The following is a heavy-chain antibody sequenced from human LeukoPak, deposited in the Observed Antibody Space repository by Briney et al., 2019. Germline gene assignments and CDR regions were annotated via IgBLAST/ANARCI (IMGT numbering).Heavy chain of an antibody. J-gene: IGHJ4*02. V-gene: IGHV1-18*01. CDR3: AREGTYYDFWSGYDDYYFDY. CDR1: GYTFTSYN. D-gene: IGHD3-3*01. CDR2: ISAYNGNT. Sequence: ASVKVSXKASGYTFTSYNINWVRQAPGQGLEWMGWISAYNGNTNYAQKLQGRVTMTIDTATSTAYMELRSLRSDDTAVYYCAREGTYYDFWSGYDDYYFDYWGQGTLVTVSS.